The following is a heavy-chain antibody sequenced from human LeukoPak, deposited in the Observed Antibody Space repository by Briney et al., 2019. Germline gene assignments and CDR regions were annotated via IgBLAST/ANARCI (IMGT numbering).Heavy chain of an antibody. Sequence: SETLSLTCTVSGGSISSGSYYWSWIRQPAGKGLEWIGRIYTSGSTNYNPSLKSRVTISVDTSKNQFSLKLSSVTAADTAVYYCAREGSSSWYYYFDYWGQGTLVTVSS. CDR2: IYTSGST. CDR3: AREGSSSWYYYFDY. V-gene: IGHV4-61*02. D-gene: IGHD6-13*01. J-gene: IGHJ4*02. CDR1: GGSISSGSYY.